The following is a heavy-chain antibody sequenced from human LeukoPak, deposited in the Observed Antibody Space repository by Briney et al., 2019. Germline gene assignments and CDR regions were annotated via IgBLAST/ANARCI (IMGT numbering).Heavy chain of an antibody. CDR2: ISYDGSNK. Sequence: GGSLRLSCAASGFTFSSYGMHWVRQAPGKGLEWVAVISYDGSNKYYADSVKGRFTISRDNSKNTLYLQMNSLRAEDTAVYYCARDGPPGVITTSNYWGQGTLVTVSS. J-gene: IGHJ4*02. CDR1: GFTFSSYG. D-gene: IGHD3-22*01. CDR3: ARDGPPGVITTSNY. V-gene: IGHV3-30*03.